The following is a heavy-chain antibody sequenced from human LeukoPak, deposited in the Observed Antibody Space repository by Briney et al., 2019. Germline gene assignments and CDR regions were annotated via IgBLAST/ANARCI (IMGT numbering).Heavy chain of an antibody. J-gene: IGHJ4*02. CDR3: ARATYYYDSSGLNREWYYYDSSGLNRGPFDY. D-gene: IGHD3-22*01. V-gene: IGHV4-34*01. Sequence: SETLSLTCAVYGGSFSGYYWSWIRQPPGKGLEWIGEINHSGSTNYNPSLKSRVTISVDTSKNQFSLKLSSVTAADTAVYYCARATYYYDSSGLNREWYYYDSSGLNRGPFDYWGQGTLVTVSS. CDR1: GGSFSGYY. CDR2: INHSGST.